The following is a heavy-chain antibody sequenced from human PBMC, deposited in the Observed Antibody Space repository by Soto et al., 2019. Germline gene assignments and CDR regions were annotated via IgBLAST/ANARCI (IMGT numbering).Heavy chain of an antibody. V-gene: IGHV3-30-3*01. Sequence: QVQLVESGGGVVQPGRSLRLSCAASGFTFSSYAMHWVRQAPGKGLEWVAVISYDGSNKYYADSVKGRFTISRDNSENTLYLQMNSLRAEDTAVYYCARVSGSYGVVGYWGQGTLVTVSS. CDR2: ISYDGSNK. CDR3: ARVSGSYGVVGY. CDR1: GFTFSSYA. D-gene: IGHD1-26*01. J-gene: IGHJ4*02.